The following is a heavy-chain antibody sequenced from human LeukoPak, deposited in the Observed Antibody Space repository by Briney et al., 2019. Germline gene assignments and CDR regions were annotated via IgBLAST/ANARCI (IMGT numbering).Heavy chain of an antibody. CDR2: INSDGSST. Sequence: GGSLRLSCAASGFTFSSYWMHWVRQAPGKGLVWVSRINSDGSSTSYADSVKGRFTISRDNAKNTLYLQMNSLRAEDTAVYYCAKLSGTYYEAGAFDIWGQGTMVTFSS. CDR1: GFTFSSYW. V-gene: IGHV3-74*01. CDR3: AKLSGTYYEAGAFDI. J-gene: IGHJ3*02. D-gene: IGHD1-26*01.